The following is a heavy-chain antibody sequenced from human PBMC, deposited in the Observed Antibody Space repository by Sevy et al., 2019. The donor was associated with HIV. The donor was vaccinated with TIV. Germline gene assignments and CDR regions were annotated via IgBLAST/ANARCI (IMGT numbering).Heavy chain of an antibody. D-gene: IGHD1-26*01. J-gene: IGHJ4*02. CDR1: GFTFGDYC. CDR3: TRWSGSQSIFDY. CDR2: FKSKAHGGTA. V-gene: IGHV3-49*04. Sequence: GGSLRLSCATSGFTFGDYCMSWVRQAPGKGLEWISFFKSKAHGGTAENAASVKDRFTISRDDSKGIVYLQMNNLKTEDTAVYFCTRWSGSQSIFDYWGLGTLVTVSS.